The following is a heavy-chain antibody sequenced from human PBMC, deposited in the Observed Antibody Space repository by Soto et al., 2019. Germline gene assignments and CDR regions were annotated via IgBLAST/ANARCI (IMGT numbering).Heavy chain of an antibody. CDR2: INPNSGGT. CDR1: GYTFTGYY. CDR3: ARDKVAGTDYSYGMDV. D-gene: IGHD6-19*01. Sequence: ASVKVSCKASGYTFTGYYMHWVRQAPGQGLEWMGWINPNSGGTNYAQKFQGWVTMTRDTSISTAYMELSRLRSDDTAVYYCARDKVAGTDYSYGMDVWGQGTTVTVSS. V-gene: IGHV1-2*04. J-gene: IGHJ6*02.